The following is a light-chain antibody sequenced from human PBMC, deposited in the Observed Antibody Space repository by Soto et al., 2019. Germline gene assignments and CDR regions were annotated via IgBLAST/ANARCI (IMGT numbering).Light chain of an antibody. V-gene: IGKV1-5*01. CDR2: DAS. CDR1: QSISSW. J-gene: IGKJ1*01. CDR3: QQDNSHPWT. Sequence: DIQMNKSPFTLSASAGDRVTITCRASQSISSWLAWYQQKPGKAPKLLIYDASSLESGVPSRFSGSGSGTEFTLTISSLQPDDFGTYYCQQDNSHPWTFGQGTKV.